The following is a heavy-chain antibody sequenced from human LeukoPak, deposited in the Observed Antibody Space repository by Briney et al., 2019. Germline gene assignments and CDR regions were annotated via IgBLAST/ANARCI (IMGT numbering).Heavy chain of an antibody. Sequence: PGGPLRLSCAASGFTFSSYGMTWVRQAPGKGLEWVSYISSSGSTIYYADSVKGRFTISRDNAKNSLYLQMNSLRAEDTAVYYCARRSVDYDAFDIWGQGTMVTVSS. CDR2: ISSSGSTI. D-gene: IGHD3-16*01. CDR1: GFTFSSYG. CDR3: ARRSVDYDAFDI. V-gene: IGHV3-48*04. J-gene: IGHJ3*02.